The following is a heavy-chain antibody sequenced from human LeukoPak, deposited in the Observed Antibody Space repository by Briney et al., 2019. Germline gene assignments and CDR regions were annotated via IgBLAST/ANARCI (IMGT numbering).Heavy chain of an antibody. V-gene: IGHV4-4*02. CDR2: IYHSGST. D-gene: IGHD1-26*01. J-gene: IGHJ4*02. Sequence: SGTLSLTCAVSGGSISSSNWWSWVRQPPGKGLEWIGEIYHSGSTNYNPSLKSRVTISVDKSKNQFSLKLSSVTAADTAVYYCARAYSGSYSPFDYWGQGTLVTVSS. CDR3: ARAYSGSYSPFDY. CDR1: GGSISSSNW.